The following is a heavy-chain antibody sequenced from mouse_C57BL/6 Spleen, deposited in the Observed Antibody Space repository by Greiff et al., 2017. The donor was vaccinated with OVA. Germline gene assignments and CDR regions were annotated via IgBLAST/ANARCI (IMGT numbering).Heavy chain of an antibody. CDR1: GFTFSDYG. Sequence: EVMLVESGGGLVKPGGSLKLSCAASGFTFSDYGMHWVRQAPEKGLEWVAYISSGSSTIYYADTVKGRFTISRDNAKNTLFLQMTSLRSEDTAMYYCARASYGIAMDYWGQGTSVTVSA. CDR2: ISSGSSTI. D-gene: IGHD1-1*01. J-gene: IGHJ4*01. CDR3: ARASYGIAMDY. V-gene: IGHV5-17*01.